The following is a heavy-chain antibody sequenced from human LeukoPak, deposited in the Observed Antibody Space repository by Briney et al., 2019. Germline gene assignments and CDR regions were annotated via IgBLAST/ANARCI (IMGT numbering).Heavy chain of an antibody. CDR1: GLSFGTSG. CDR2: ISYDGKNM. J-gene: IGHJ4*02. CDR3: AKNGYSSGWYVYYFDY. Sequence: GGSLRLSCAASGLSFGTSGMHWVRQAPGKGLEWVAVISYDGKNMYYADSVRGRFTVSRDNSMNTLYLQMNSLRTEDTAVYYCAKNGYSSGWYVYYFDYWGQGTLVTVSS. V-gene: IGHV3-30*18. D-gene: IGHD6-19*01.